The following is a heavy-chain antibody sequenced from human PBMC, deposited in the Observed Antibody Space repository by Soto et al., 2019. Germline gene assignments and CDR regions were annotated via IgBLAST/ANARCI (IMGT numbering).Heavy chain of an antibody. Sequence: QVQLQESGPGLVKPSQTLSLTCTVSGGSISSGGYYWSWIRQHPGKGLEWIGYIYYSGSTYYNPSLKSRVTISVDTSKNQFSLKLSSVTAADTAVYYCARVFSLGPTVTNHNGMDVWGQGTTVTVSS. CDR2: IYYSGST. D-gene: IGHD4-17*01. V-gene: IGHV4-31*03. J-gene: IGHJ6*02. CDR3: ARVFSLGPTVTNHNGMDV. CDR1: GGSISSGGYY.